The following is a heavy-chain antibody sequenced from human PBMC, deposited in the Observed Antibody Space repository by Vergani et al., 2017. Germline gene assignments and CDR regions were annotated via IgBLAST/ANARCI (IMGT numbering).Heavy chain of an antibody. V-gene: IGHV3-7*01. CDR3: ARINYYCSSGYSLTRWHNWFDP. J-gene: IGHJ5*02. CDR1: GFIFSHYW. D-gene: IGHD3-22*01. CDR2: INQEGSEK. Sequence: EVQLVESGGGLVQPGGSLRLSCAASGFIFSHYWMSWVRQAPGKGLEWVANINQEGSEKYYVDSVKGRFTISRDNAKNSLYLQMHSLRAEDTALYYCARINYYCSSGYSLTRWHNWFDPWGQGTLITLSS.